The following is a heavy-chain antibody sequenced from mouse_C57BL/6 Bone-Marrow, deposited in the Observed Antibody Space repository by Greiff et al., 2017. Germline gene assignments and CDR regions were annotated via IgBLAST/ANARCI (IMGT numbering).Heavy chain of an antibody. J-gene: IGHJ4*01. CDR3: TSEGLLYYAMDY. V-gene: IGHV5-9-1*02. D-gene: IGHD2-10*01. CDR1: GFTFSSYA. CDR2: ISSGGDYI. Sequence: EVKVEESGEGLVKPGGSLKLSCAASGFTFSSYAMSWVRQTPEKRLEWVAYISSGGDYIYYADTVKGRFTISRDNARNTLYLQMSSLKSEDTAMYYCTSEGLLYYAMDYWGQGTSVTVSS.